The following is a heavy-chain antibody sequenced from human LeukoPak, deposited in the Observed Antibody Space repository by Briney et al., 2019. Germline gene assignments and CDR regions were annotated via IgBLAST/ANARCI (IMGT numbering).Heavy chain of an antibody. D-gene: IGHD2-2*01. J-gene: IGHJ4*02. CDR2: IYSGGST. CDR3: AKSLGVPAAID. CDR1: GFTVSSNY. V-gene: IGHV3-53*01. Sequence: GGSLRLSCAASGFTVSSNYMSWVRQAPGKGLEWVSVIYSGGSTYYADSVKGRFTISRDNSKNTLYLQMSSLRAEDTAVYYCAKSLGVPAAIDWGQGTLVTVSS.